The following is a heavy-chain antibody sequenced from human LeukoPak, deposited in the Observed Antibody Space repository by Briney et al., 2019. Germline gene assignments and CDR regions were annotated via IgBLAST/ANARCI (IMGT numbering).Heavy chain of an antibody. V-gene: IGHV3-53*01. CDR3: ARDSSGPGY. D-gene: IGHD1-26*01. Sequence: GGSLRLSCAASGFTVSSNYMSWVRQAPGKGLEWVSVIYRDGGTYYADFVKGRFTISRDNSKNTLYLQMNSLRAEDTAVYYCARDSSGPGYWGQGTLVTVSS. CDR1: GFTVSSNY. J-gene: IGHJ4*02. CDR2: IYRDGGT.